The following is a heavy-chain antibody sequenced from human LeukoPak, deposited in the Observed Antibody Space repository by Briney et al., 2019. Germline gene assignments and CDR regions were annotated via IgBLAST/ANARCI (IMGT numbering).Heavy chain of an antibody. Sequence: GASVKVSCKTSGYTFTGYYMHWVRQAPGQGLEWMGRIIPILGIANYAQKFQGRVTITADKSTSTAYMELSSLRSEDTAVYYCAYYDILTGYYDVDYWGQGTLVTVSS. D-gene: IGHD3-9*01. V-gene: IGHV1-69*02. J-gene: IGHJ4*02. CDR3: AYYDILTGYYDVDY. CDR2: IIPILGIA. CDR1: GYTFTGYY.